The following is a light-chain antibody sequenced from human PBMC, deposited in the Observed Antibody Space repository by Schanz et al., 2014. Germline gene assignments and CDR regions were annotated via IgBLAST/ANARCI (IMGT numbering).Light chain of an antibody. CDR1: QSVTSSC. J-gene: IGKJ3*01. V-gene: IGKV3D-20*02. CDR2: GAS. Sequence: EIVLTQSPGTLSLSPGERATLSCRASQSVTSSCLAWYQQKPGQAPRLLIYGASSRATGIPDRFSCSGSGTDFTLAISRLEPEDFAVYFCQQRDNWPLTFGPGTKVLFK. CDR3: QQRDNWPLT.